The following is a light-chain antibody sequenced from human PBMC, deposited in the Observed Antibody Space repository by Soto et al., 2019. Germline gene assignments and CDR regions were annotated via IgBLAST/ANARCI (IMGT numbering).Light chain of an antibody. CDR3: SSYTSSSTEV. CDR1: SSDIGGYNY. V-gene: IGLV2-14*01. Sequence: QSALTQPASVSGSPGQSITISCTGTSSDIGGYNYVSWYQQHPGKVPKLIIYEVSNRPSGVSNRFSGSKSGNTASLTIFGLQTEDEADYYCSSYTSSSTEVFGGGTKVTVL. J-gene: IGLJ3*02. CDR2: EVS.